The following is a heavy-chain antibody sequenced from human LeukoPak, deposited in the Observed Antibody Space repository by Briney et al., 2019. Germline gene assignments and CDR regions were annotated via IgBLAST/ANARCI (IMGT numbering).Heavy chain of an antibody. CDR2: ISGTGSSI. V-gene: IGHV3-23*01. CDR3: AKSRVAVPGRMNYFDS. J-gene: IGHJ4*02. Sequence: GGSLRLSCAASGFTFNNYSLTWVRQAPGKGPEWVGGISGTGSSIFYADSVKGRFTISRDNSTNTLFLQMDSLRAEDTAIYYCAKSRVAVPGRMNYFDSWGPGAQVTVSS. D-gene: IGHD6-19*01. CDR1: GFTFNNYS.